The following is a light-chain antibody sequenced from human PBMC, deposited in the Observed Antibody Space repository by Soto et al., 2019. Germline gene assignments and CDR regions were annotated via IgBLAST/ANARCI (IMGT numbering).Light chain of an antibody. CDR3: QSYDNTLSASV. V-gene: IGLV1-40*01. CDR2: GSS. Sequence: QSVLTQPPSVSGGPGQRVTISCTGSSSNIGAGHVVHWYQQFPGRAPNLLIYGSSNRPSGVPDRFSGSKSGTSASLAITGLQAEDEADYYCQSYDNTLSASVFGGGTKVTVL. CDR1: SSNIGAGHV. J-gene: IGLJ2*01.